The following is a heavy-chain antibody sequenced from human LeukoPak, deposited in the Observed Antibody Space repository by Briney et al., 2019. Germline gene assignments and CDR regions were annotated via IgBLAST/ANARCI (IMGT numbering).Heavy chain of an antibody. CDR1: GGSFSGYY. CDR2: INHSGST. D-gene: IGHD3-3*01. J-gene: IGHJ6*02. Sequence: PSETLSLTCAVYGGSFSGYYWSWIRQPPGKGLEWIGEINHSGSTNYNPSLKSRVTISVDTSKNQFSLKLSSVTAADTAVYYCARGPGYDFWSGYPEGYYYYGMDVWGQGTTVTVSS. CDR3: ARGPGYDFWSGYPEGYYYYGMDV. V-gene: IGHV4-34*01.